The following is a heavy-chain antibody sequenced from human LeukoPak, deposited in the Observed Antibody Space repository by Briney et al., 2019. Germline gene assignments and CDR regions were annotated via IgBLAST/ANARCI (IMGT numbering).Heavy chain of an antibody. V-gene: IGHV3-23*01. CDR1: GFTFSSYA. CDR2: ISGSGGRT. J-gene: IGHJ6*03. D-gene: IGHD1-26*01. Sequence: GGSLRLSCAASGFTFSSYAMNWVRQAPGKGLEWVSSISGSGGRTYYADSVKGRFTISRDNSKNTLYLQMNSLRAEDTAVYYCAREGSRGSYLWDYNYYYMDVWGKGTTVTVSS. CDR3: AREGSRGSYLWDYNYYYMDV.